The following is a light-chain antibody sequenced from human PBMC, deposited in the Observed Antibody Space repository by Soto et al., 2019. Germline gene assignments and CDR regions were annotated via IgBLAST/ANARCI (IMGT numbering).Light chain of an antibody. CDR2: SAS. CDR1: QSISRY. V-gene: IGKV1-39*01. Sequence: DIQMTQSPSSLSASVGDRVTVTCRAGQSISRYLNWYQQRPGKAPKLLIYSASTLQTGVPSRFSGSGSGTELPLTISSLPPGDFATYYCQQSYNGPFTFGPGTKVDI. J-gene: IGKJ3*01. CDR3: QQSYNGPFT.